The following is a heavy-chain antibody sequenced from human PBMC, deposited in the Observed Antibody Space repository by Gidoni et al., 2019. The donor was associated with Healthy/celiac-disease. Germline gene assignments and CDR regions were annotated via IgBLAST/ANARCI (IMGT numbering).Heavy chain of an antibody. Sequence: QVQLVESGGGLVKPGGSLRLPCAASGFTFSDYYMSWIRQAPGKGLEWVSYISSSGSYTNYADSVKGRFTISRDNAKNSLYLQMNSLRAEDTAVYYCARDQGGYYYYYYMDVWGKGTTVTVSS. J-gene: IGHJ6*03. CDR1: GFTFSDYY. CDR3: ARDQGGYYYYYYMDV. D-gene: IGHD3-16*01. CDR2: ISSSGSYT. V-gene: IGHV3-11*06.